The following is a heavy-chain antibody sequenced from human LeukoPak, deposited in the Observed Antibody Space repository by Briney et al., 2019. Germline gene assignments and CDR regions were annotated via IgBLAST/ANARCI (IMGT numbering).Heavy chain of an antibody. V-gene: IGHV1-18*01. D-gene: IGHD5-12*01. Sequence: ASVKVSCKASRYTFTSYGISSVRQAPRQKREWVGWISAFNGNTNDAQNLQGTVTMTTDTTTSTAYMELRSLRADETAVYYGARQLRGYSGDGITWGQGTLVTVSS. CDR1: RYTFTSYG. J-gene: IGHJ5*02. CDR2: ISAFNGNT. CDR3: ARQLRGYSGDGIT.